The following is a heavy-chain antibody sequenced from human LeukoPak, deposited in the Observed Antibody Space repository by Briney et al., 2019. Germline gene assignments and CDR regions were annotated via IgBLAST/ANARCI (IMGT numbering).Heavy chain of an antibody. V-gene: IGHV1-18*01. Sequence: ASVKVSCKASGYAFTSYGISWVRQAPGQGLEWMGWISAYNGNTNYAQKLQGRVTMTTDTSTSTAYMELRSLRSDDTAAYYCARDKTLQPFDYWGQGTLVTVSS. J-gene: IGHJ4*02. CDR2: ISAYNGNT. CDR3: ARDKTLQPFDY. CDR1: GYAFTSYG. D-gene: IGHD4-11*01.